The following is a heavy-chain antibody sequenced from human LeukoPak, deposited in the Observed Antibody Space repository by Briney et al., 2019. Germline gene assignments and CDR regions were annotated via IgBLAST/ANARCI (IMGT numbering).Heavy chain of an antibody. V-gene: IGHV4-39*01. Sequence: SETLSLTCTVSGASISSSFTYWGWIRQPPGKGLEWIGSFFYRGSMYYNPSLKSRVTISVDTSKGQFSLNLTSVTAADTAHYYCARHGAGYAGAHHVAYWGRGALVTVSA. CDR1: GASISSSFTY. J-gene: IGHJ4*02. D-gene: IGHD3-10*01. CDR2: FFYRGSM. CDR3: ARHGAGYAGAHHVAY.